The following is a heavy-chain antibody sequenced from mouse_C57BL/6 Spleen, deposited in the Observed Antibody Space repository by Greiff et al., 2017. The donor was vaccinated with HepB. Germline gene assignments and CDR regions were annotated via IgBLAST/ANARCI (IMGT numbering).Heavy chain of an antibody. D-gene: IGHD2-2*01. CDR3: ARKEMGYYNAMDY. Sequence: QVQLKESGAELARPGASVKLSCKASGYTFTSYGISWVKQRTGQGLEWIGEIYPRSGNTYYNEKFKGKATLTADKSSSTAYMELRSLTSEDSAVYFCARKEMGYYNAMDYWGQGTSVTVSS. J-gene: IGHJ4*01. V-gene: IGHV1-81*01. CDR2: IYPRSGNT. CDR1: GYTFTSYG.